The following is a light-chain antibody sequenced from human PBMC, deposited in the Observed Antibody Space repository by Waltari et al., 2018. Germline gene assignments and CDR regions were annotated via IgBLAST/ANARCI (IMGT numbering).Light chain of an antibody. Sequence: QSALTQPASVSGSPGQSTTISCPGTQNDVGSYKLVSWYQHHPGRAPKLMIYEVSARPSGVSYRFSGSKSGNTASLTISGLQADDEADYYCCSYAGSTTRWVFGGGTNLTVL. V-gene: IGLV2-23*02. J-gene: IGLJ3*02. CDR3: CSYAGSTTRWV. CDR2: EVS. CDR1: QNDVGSYKL.